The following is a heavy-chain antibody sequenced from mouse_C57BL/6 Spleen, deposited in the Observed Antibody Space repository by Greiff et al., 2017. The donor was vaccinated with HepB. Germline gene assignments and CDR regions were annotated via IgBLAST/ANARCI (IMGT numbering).Heavy chain of an antibody. CDR1: GYTFTSYW. CDR3: ARSEYGSSYGWYFDV. V-gene: IGHV1-64*01. J-gene: IGHJ1*03. D-gene: IGHD1-1*01. Sequence: QVQLQQPGAELVKPGASVKLSCKASGYTFTSYWMHWVKQRPGQGLEWIGMIHPNSGSTNYNEKFKSKATLTVDKSSSTAYMQLSSLTSEDSAVYYCARSEYGSSYGWYFDVWGTGTTVTVSS. CDR2: IHPNSGST.